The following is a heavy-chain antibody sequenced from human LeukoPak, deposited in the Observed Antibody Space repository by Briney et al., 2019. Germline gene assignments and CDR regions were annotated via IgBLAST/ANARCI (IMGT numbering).Heavy chain of an antibody. CDR3: AKDRFATGTTDY. D-gene: IGHD1-1*01. CDR2: IYSGGST. CDR1: GFTVSSNY. J-gene: IGHJ4*02. Sequence: GGSLRLSCAASGFTVSSNYMSWVRQAPGKGLEWVSVIYSGGSTYYADSVKGRFTISRDNSKNTLYLQMNSLRAEDTAVYYCAKDRFATGTTDYWGQGTLVTVSS. V-gene: IGHV3-66*02.